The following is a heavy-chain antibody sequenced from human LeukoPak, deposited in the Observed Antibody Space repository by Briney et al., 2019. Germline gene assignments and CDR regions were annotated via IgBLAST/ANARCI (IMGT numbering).Heavy chain of an antibody. Sequence: SGGSLRLSCAASGFTVSSNYMSWVRQAPGKGLEWVSVIYSGGSTYYAGSVKGRFTISRDNSKNTLYLQMNSLRAEDTAVYYCARGSYDILTGYGSLDYWGQGTLVTVSS. J-gene: IGHJ4*02. CDR1: GFTVSSNY. CDR3: ARGSYDILTGYGSLDY. V-gene: IGHV3-53*01. D-gene: IGHD3-9*01. CDR2: IYSGGST.